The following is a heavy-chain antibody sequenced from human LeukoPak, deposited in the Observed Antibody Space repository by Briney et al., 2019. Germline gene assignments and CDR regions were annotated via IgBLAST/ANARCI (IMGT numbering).Heavy chain of an antibody. CDR3: AREGVSGYYDFWSGINWFDP. V-gene: IGHV4-4*07. D-gene: IGHD3-3*01. Sequence: SETLSLTCTVSGGSISSYYWSWVRQPAGKGLEWIGRIYTSGSTNYNPSLKSRVTMSVDTSKNQFSLKLSSVTAADTAVYYCAREGVSGYYDFWSGINWFDPWGQGTLVTVSS. CDR1: GGSISSYY. CDR2: IYTSGST. J-gene: IGHJ5*02.